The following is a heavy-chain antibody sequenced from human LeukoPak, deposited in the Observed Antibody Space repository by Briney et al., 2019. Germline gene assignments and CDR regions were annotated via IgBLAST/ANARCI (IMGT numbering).Heavy chain of an antibody. CDR1: GFTVSSNY. Sequence: GGSLRLSCAASGFTVSSNYMSWVRQAPGKGLEWVSVIYSGGSTYYADSVKGRFTISRDNAKSSLYLQMNSLRAEDTAVYYCARNWYYDFWSDYRNPLDVWGKGTTVTVSS. CDR3: ARNWYYDFWSDYRNPLDV. CDR2: IYSGGST. V-gene: IGHV3-53*01. J-gene: IGHJ6*04. D-gene: IGHD3-3*01.